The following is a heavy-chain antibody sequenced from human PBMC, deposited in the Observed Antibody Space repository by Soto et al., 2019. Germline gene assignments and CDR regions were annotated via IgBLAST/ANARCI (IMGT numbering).Heavy chain of an antibody. D-gene: IGHD1-1*01. CDR1: GGSISSYY. CDR2: IYYSGST. CDR3: ARASDSWEQIADVAFDI. Sequence: SETLSLTCTVSGGSISSYYWSLIRQPPGKGLEWIGYIYYSGSTNYNPSLKSRVTISLDTSKNQFSLKLSSVTAADTAVYYCARASDSWEQIADVAFDIWGQVPMVTVSS. J-gene: IGHJ3*02. V-gene: IGHV4-59*01.